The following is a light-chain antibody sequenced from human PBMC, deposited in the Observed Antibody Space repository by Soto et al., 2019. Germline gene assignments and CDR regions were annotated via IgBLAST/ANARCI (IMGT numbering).Light chain of an antibody. CDR3: QQYNSYSPT. CDR2: KAS. V-gene: IGKV1-5*03. CDR1: QSISVW. Sequence: DIQMTQSPSTLSGSVGDRVTLTCRASQSISVWLAWYQQKAGKAPNLLIYKASRLESGVPSRFSGSGSETEFTLTISGLQPGDSATYYCQQYNSYSPTFGQGTKVDIK. J-gene: IGKJ1*01.